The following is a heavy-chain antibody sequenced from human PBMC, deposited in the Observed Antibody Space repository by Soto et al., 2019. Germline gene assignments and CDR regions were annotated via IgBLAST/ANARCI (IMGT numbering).Heavy chain of an antibody. CDR2: IIPILGIA. CDR1: GYTFTNFG. Sequence: SVKVSCKASGYTFTNFGISWVRQAPGQGLEWMGRIIPILGIANYAQKFQGRVTITADKSTSTAYMELSSLRSEDTAVYYCARTNYDILTGYPPPYYYYGMDVWGQGTTVTVSS. CDR3: ARTNYDILTGYPPPYYYYGMDV. V-gene: IGHV1-69*04. J-gene: IGHJ6*02. D-gene: IGHD3-9*01.